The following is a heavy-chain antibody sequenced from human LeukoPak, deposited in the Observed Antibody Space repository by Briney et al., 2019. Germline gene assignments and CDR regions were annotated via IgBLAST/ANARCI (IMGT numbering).Heavy chain of an antibody. D-gene: IGHD2-2*01. CDR2: INHSGST. J-gene: IGHJ6*03. CDR1: GGSFSGYY. V-gene: IGHV4-34*01. CDR3: ARGGVVPAARWDYYYYYMDV. Sequence: SETLSLTCAVYGGSFSGYYWGWIRQPPGKGLEWIGEINHSGSTNYNPSLKGRVTISVDTSKNQFSLKLSSVTAADTAVYYCARGGVVPAARWDYYYYYMDVWGKGTTVTVSS.